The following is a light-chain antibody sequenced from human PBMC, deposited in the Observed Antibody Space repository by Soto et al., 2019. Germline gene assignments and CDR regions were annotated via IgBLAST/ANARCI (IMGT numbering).Light chain of an antibody. CDR1: QSLSSSL. Sequence: EIVLTQSPGTLSLSPGERAILSCRASQSLSSSLLAWYQQKPGQAPRLLIYSSSNRATGIPDRFSGGGSGTDFTLTISRLEPADFAVYYCQQYGRSPLTFGGGTKVDI. CDR3: QQYGRSPLT. V-gene: IGKV3-20*01. CDR2: SSS. J-gene: IGKJ4*01.